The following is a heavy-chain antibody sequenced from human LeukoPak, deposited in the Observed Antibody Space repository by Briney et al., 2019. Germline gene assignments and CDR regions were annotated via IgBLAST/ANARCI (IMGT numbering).Heavy chain of an antibody. CDR2: IYYSGST. CDR1: GGSISSSNNY. J-gene: IGHJ4*02. CDR3: ARGGWYLDY. Sequence: SETLSLTCTVSGGSISSSNNYWGWIRQPPGKGLEWIGSIYYSGSTYYNPSLKSRLTISVDTSKNQFSLKLTSVTAADTAVYYCARGGWYLDYWGQGTLVTVSS. V-gene: IGHV4-39*01. D-gene: IGHD6-19*01.